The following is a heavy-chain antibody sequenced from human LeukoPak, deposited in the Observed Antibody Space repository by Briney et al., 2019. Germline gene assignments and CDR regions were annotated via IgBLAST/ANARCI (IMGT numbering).Heavy chain of an antibody. CDR2: IYSSGST. CDR3: ASGSSGYDP. CDR1: GGSISSYY. V-gene: IGHV4-4*09. D-gene: IGHD5-12*01. Sequence: SETLSLTCIVSGGSISSYYWSWIRQPPEKGLEWIGYIYSSGSTNSNPSLKSRVTISVDTSKSQFSLKLSSVTAADTAVYFCASGSSGYDPWGQGTLVTVSS. J-gene: IGHJ5*02.